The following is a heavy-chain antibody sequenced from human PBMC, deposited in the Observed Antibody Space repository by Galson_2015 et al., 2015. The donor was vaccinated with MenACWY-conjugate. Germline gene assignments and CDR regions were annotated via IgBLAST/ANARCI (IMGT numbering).Heavy chain of an antibody. Sequence: SLRLSCAASGFTFSSYAMSWVRQAPGKGLEWVSAISGSGGSTYYADSVKGRFTISRDNSKNTLYLRMNSLRAEDTAVYYCAKNDIVVVGAATGFRAFDIWGQGTMVTVSS. J-gene: IGHJ3*02. CDR1: GFTFSSYA. CDR2: ISGSGGST. CDR3: AKNDIVVVGAATGFRAFDI. V-gene: IGHV3-23*01. D-gene: IGHD2-15*01.